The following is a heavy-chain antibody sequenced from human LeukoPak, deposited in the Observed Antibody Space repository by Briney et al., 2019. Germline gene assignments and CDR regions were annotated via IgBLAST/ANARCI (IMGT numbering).Heavy chain of an antibody. D-gene: IGHD2-21*02. V-gene: IGHV3-48*02. Sequence: QPGRSLRLSCAASGFTFSSYSMNWVRQAPGKGLEWVSYISSSSNTIYYADSVKGRFTISRDNAKNSLFLQMNSLRDEDTSVYYCARAVTVVTRGGLVFDYWGQGTLVTVSS. CDR1: GFTFSSYS. CDR2: ISSSSNTI. CDR3: ARAVTVVTRGGLVFDY. J-gene: IGHJ4*02.